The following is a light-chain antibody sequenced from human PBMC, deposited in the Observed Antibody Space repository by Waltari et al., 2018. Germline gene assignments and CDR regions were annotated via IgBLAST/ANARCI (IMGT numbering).Light chain of an antibody. CDR2: DAA. V-gene: IGKV3-11*01. J-gene: IGKJ1*01. Sequence: EIVLTQSPATLSLSPGERATRSCSASQSVSSYLAWYQQKPGQAPRLFIYDAANRATGIPARLSGSESGTDFALTISSLEPEDFAVYYCQQRSNRPPTTFGQGTKVELK. CDR3: QQRSNRPPTT. CDR1: QSVSSY.